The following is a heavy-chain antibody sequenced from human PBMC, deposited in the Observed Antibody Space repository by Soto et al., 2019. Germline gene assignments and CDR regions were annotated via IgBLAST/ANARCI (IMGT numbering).Heavy chain of an antibody. CDR2: VWFDGSDK. J-gene: IGHJ3*02. D-gene: IGHD2-15*01. CDR3: ARLYCSASSCYSVGGFDI. Sequence: PVGSLRHSCAASVFTFSTYGMHWFRQAPAKVLEWVALVWFDGSDKYSSDSVKGRFTISRDNSKNTLYLQMNSLRAEDTAVYYCARLYCSASSCYSVGGFDIWGQGTMVTVSS. CDR1: VFTFSTYG. V-gene: IGHV3-33*01.